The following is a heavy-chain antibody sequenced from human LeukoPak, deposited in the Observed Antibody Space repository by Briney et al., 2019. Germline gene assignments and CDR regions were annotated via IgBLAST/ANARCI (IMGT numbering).Heavy chain of an antibody. CDR3: VKNGDYFLAH. J-gene: IGHJ4*02. Sequence: SETLSLTCGVSHDSIISIEWWSWVRQPPVKGLEWIGEIYHRGKTNYNPSLKSRVTLSVDKSKNQFSLKLSSVTAADTAVYYCVKNGDYFLAHWGQGTLVTVSS. CDR2: IYHRGKT. D-gene: IGHD4-17*01. V-gene: IGHV4-4*02. CDR1: HDSIISIEW.